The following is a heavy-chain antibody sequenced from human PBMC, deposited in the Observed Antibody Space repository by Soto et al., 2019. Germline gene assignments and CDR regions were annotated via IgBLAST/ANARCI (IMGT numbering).Heavy chain of an antibody. V-gene: IGHV3-73*01. Sequence: EVQLVESGGGLVKPGGSLRLSCAASGFTFSNAWMSWVRQAPGKGLEWVGRIRSKVNRYATAYAASVKGRFTISRDDSKNTAFLQMNSLKTEDTAVYYCTRLAVGGTDSWGQGTLVTVSS. CDR1: GFTFSNAW. D-gene: IGHD6-19*01. J-gene: IGHJ4*02. CDR2: IRSKVNRYAT. CDR3: TRLAVGGTDS.